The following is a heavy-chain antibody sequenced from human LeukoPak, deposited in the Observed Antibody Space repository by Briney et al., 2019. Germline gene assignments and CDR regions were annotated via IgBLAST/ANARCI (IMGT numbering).Heavy chain of an antibody. Sequence: GGSLRLSCAASGFTFSSYWMNWARQAPGEGLEWVANIKQDGSEQYYVDSVKGRFTISRDNAKNSLYLQMNSLKTGDTAVYYCARGQATVYWGQGTLVTVSS. CDR1: GFTFSSYW. J-gene: IGHJ4*02. CDR3: ARGQATVY. CDR2: IKQDGSEQ. D-gene: IGHD4-17*01. V-gene: IGHV3-7*03.